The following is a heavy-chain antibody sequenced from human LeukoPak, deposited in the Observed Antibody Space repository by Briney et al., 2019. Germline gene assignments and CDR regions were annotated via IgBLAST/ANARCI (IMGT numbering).Heavy chain of an antibody. V-gene: IGHV1-18*01. CDR1: GYSFTNYG. D-gene: IGHD3-16*01. CDR2: ISAYNGHT. Sequence: ASVKVSCKASGYSFTNYGITWVRQAPGQGLEWMGWISAYNGHTNYAQKFQGRVSMTTDTPTSTAYMELRSLRSDDTAVYYCARVWRTSPYYVDYWGQGTLVTVSS. CDR3: ARVWRTSPYYVDY. J-gene: IGHJ4*02.